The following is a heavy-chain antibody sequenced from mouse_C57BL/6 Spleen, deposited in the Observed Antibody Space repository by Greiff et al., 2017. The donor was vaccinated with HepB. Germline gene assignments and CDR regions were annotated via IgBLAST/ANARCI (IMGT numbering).Heavy chain of an antibody. V-gene: IGHV1-39*01. CDR1: GYSFTDYN. CDR2: INPNYGTT. D-gene: IGHD2-3*01. Sequence: VQLKESGPELVKPGASVKISCKASGYSFTDYNMNWVKQSNGKSLEWIGVINPNYGTTSYNQKLKGKATFTVDQSSSTAYMQLNSLTSEDSAVYYCAARGGDGYFAYWGDGALVTVSA. J-gene: IGHJ3*01. CDR3: AARGGDGYFAY.